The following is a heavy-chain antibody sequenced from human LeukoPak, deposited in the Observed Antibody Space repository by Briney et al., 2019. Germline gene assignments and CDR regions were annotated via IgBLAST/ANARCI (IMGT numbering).Heavy chain of an antibody. D-gene: IGHD3-10*01. Sequence: GGSLRLSCAASGFTFSTYAMSWVRQAPGKGLEWVSTIIGSGGSTYYADSAKGRFTISRDNSKNTLYLQMNSLRAEDTAVYYCAKIFYGSGQGVYWGQGTLVTVSS. J-gene: IGHJ4*02. CDR2: IIGSGGST. CDR1: GFTFSTYA. CDR3: AKIFYGSGQGVY. V-gene: IGHV3-23*01.